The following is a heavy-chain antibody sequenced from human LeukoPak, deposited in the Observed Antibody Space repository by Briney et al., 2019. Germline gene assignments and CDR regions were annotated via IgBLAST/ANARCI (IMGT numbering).Heavy chain of an antibody. CDR2: IRYDGSNK. V-gene: IGHV3-30*02. D-gene: IGHD2-2*02. J-gene: IGHJ4*02. CDR1: GFTLSSYW. Sequence: PGGSLRLSCATSGFTLSSYWMHWVRQVPGKGLEWVAFIRYDGSNKYYADSVKGRFTISRDNPKNTLYLQMNSLRAEDTAVYYCANTVVVPAAIQALERWGQGTLVTVSS. CDR3: ANTVVVPAAIQALER.